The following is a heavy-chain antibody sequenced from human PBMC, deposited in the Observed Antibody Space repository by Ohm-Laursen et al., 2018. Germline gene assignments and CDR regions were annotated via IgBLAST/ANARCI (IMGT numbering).Heavy chain of an antibody. J-gene: IGHJ4*02. D-gene: IGHD3-22*01. CDR2: INPNSGGT. V-gene: IGHV1-2*02. Sequence: ASVKVSCKASGYTFTGYYMHWARQAPGQGLEWMGWINPNSGGTNYAQKFQGRVTMTRDTSISTAYMELSRLRPDDTAVYYCAGTDYYDSSGPWGYWGQGTLVTVSS. CDR3: AGTDYYDSSGPWGY. CDR1: GYTFTGYY.